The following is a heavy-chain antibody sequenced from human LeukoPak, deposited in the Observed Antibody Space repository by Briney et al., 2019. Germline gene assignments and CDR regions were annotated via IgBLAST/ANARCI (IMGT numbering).Heavy chain of an antibody. J-gene: IGHJ6*03. CDR3: ASSYAVDYYYYYMDV. CDR1: GFTFSSYG. D-gene: IGHD2-2*01. Sequence: GGSLRLSCAASGFTFSSYGMHWVRQAPGKGLEWVAFIRYDGSNKYYADSVKGRFTISRDNSKNTLYLQMNSLRAEDTAVYYCASSYAVDYYYYYMDVWGKGTTVTISS. V-gene: IGHV3-30*02. CDR2: IRYDGSNK.